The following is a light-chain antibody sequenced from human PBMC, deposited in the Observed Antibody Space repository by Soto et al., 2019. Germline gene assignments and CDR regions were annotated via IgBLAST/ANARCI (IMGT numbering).Light chain of an antibody. CDR1: QSVSGY. J-gene: IGKJ4*01. CDR3: QQRSNCPST. V-gene: IGKV3-11*01. CDR2: DAS. Sequence: EIVLTQSPATLSLSPGEKATLSCRASQSVSGYLAWYQQKPGQAPRLLMNDASNRATGIPARFSGSGSGTDFTLTISSLEPEDFAVYYCQQRSNCPSTFGGGTKVEIK.